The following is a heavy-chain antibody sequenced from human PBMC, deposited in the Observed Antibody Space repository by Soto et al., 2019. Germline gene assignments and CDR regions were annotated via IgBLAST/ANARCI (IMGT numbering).Heavy chain of an antibody. D-gene: IGHD3-22*01. CDR1: GGSISSGGYY. CDR3: ARDRQSKYDSSVGGGAFDI. Sequence: QVQLQESGPGLVKPSQTLSLTCTVSGGSISSGGYYWSWIRQHPGKGLEWIGYIYYSGSTYYNPSLKSRVTISVDTSKNQFSLKLSSVTAADTAVYSCARDRQSKYDSSVGGGAFDIWGQGTMVTVSS. J-gene: IGHJ3*02. CDR2: IYYSGST. V-gene: IGHV4-31*03.